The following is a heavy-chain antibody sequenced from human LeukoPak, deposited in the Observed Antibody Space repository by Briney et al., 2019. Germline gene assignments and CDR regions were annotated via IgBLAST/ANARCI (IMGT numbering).Heavy chain of an antibody. CDR2: INHSGIT. Sequence: ASETLSLTCAVYGGSFSYYYWSWIRQPPGKGLECIGEINHSGITNYNPSLKSRVTISADTSKNQFSLKLTYVTAADTAVYYCANPARDFADSGAITWWGQGTLVTVSS. V-gene: IGHV4-34*01. CDR1: GGSFSYYY. D-gene: IGHD4-17*01. CDR3: ANPARDFADSGAITW. J-gene: IGHJ4*02.